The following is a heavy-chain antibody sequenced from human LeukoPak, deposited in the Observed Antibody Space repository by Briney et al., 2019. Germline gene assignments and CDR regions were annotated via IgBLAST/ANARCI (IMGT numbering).Heavy chain of an antibody. CDR2: IYYDGRN. Sequence: ATETLSLTCTVSGGSISSSSHYWGWIRQPPGKGLEWIGSIYYDGRNYYNPSLKNRVTISADTSKNQFSLKLRSVTAADTAVYYCARLSPIWWFYWGQGTLVTVSS. J-gene: IGHJ4*02. CDR1: GGSISSSSHY. D-gene: IGHD2-21*01. CDR3: ARLSPIWWFY. V-gene: IGHV4-39*01.